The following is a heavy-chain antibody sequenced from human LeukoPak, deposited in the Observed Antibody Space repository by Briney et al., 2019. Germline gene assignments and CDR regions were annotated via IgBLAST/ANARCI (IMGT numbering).Heavy chain of an antibody. CDR1: GFTFSNYA. V-gene: IGHV3-23*01. J-gene: IGHJ4*02. CDR2: ISGSGDST. Sequence: GGSLRLSCAASGFTFSNYAMRWVRQAPGKGLEWVSGISGSGDSTYYADSVKGRFTISRDNSKNTLYLQMNSLRAEDTAVYYCARRSGIAVAGAFDYWGQGTLATVSS. D-gene: IGHD6-19*01. CDR3: ARRSGIAVAGAFDY.